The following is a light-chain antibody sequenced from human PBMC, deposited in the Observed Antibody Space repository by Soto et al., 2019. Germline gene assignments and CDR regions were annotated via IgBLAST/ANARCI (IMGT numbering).Light chain of an antibody. J-gene: IGKJ4*01. CDR3: QQTNTFPLT. CDR1: QDITRW. V-gene: IGKV1-12*01. Sequence: DIQMTQSPSTVSASVGGRVTITCRASQDITRWLAWYQQKPGTAPKLLIYGASSLQSGVPSRFSGSGSETDFTLTISSLQPEDSATYYCQQTNTFPLTFGGGTKVDIK. CDR2: GAS.